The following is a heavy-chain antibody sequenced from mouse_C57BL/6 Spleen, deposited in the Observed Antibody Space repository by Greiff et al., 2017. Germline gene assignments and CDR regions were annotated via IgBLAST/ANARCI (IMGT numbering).Heavy chain of an antibody. CDR1: GYTFTSYW. CDR3: ARRYGSPYYFDY. CDR2: IHPNSGST. V-gene: IGHV1-64*01. Sequence: QVQLQQPGAELVKPGASVKLSCKASGYTFTSYWMHWVKQRTGQGLEWIGMIHPNSGSTNYNEKFKSKATLTVDKSSSTAYMQLSSLTSEDSAVYYCARRYGSPYYFDYWGQGTTLTVSS. D-gene: IGHD1-1*01. J-gene: IGHJ2*01.